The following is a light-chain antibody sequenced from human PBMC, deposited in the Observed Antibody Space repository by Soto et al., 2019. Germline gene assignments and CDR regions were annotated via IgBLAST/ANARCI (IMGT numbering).Light chain of an antibody. CDR3: CSYTTSNTRQIV. CDR1: SSDVGGYNY. CDR2: DVS. V-gene: IGLV2-14*01. Sequence: QSALTQPASVSGSPGQSITISCTGTSSDVGGYNYVSWYQQHPGKAPKFMIYDVSNRPSGVSNRFSGSKSGNTASLTISGLQADDEADYYGCSYTTSNTRQIVFGTGTKVTVL. J-gene: IGLJ1*01.